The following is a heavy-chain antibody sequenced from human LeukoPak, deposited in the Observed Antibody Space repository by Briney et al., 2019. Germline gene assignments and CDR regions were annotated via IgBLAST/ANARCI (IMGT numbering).Heavy chain of an antibody. J-gene: IGHJ4*02. Sequence: ASVKVSCKASGYIFTGYYMHWVRQAPGQGLEWMGWINPNSGGTNSAQKFQGRVTMTRDTSISTAYMELSRLTSDDTAVYYCARHPYSGSYHFDYWGQGTMVTVSS. CDR3: ARHPYSGSYHFDY. CDR1: GYIFTGYY. V-gene: IGHV1-2*02. D-gene: IGHD1-26*01. CDR2: INPNSGGT.